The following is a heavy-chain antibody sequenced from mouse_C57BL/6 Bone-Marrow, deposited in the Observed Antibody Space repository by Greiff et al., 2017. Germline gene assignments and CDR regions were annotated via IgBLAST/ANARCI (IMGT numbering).Heavy chain of an antibody. Sequence: VQLQQPGAELVKPGASVKMSCKASGYTFTSYWITWVKQRPGQGLEWIGDIYPGSGSTNYNEKFKSKATLTVDTSSSTAYLQLSSLTSEDSAVXYCARRSFITTVVARYFDVWGTGTTVTVSS. V-gene: IGHV1-55*01. CDR1: GYTFTSYW. J-gene: IGHJ1*03. CDR2: IYPGSGST. CDR3: ARRSFITTVVARYFDV. D-gene: IGHD1-1*01.